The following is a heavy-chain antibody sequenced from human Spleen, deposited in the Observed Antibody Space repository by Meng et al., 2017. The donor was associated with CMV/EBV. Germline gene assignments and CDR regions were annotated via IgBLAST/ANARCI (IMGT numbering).Heavy chain of an antibody. Sequence: GESLKISCAASGFTFSSYAMHWVRQAPGKGLEWVAVISYDGSNKYYADSVKGRFTISRDNSKNTLYLQMNSLRAEDTAVYYCAKVADYDSGWYDYWGQGTLVTVSS. V-gene: IGHV3-30-3*01. D-gene: IGHD6-19*01. CDR2: ISYDGSNK. CDR3: AKVADYDSGWYDY. CDR1: GFTFSSYA. J-gene: IGHJ4*02.